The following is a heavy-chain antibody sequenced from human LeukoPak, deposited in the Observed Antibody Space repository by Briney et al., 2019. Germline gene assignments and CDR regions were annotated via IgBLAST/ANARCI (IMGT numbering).Heavy chain of an antibody. CDR1: GYTFTSYD. D-gene: IGHD3-10*01. J-gene: IGHJ5*02. CDR3: ARGLSDYYGSGSGGNWFDP. Sequence: ASVKVSCKASGYTFTSYDINWVRQATGQGLEWMGWMNPNSGNTGYAQKFQGRVTMTRNTSISTAYMELSSLRSEDTAVYYCARGLSDYYGSGSGGNWFDPWGQGTLVTVSS. V-gene: IGHV1-8*01. CDR2: MNPNSGNT.